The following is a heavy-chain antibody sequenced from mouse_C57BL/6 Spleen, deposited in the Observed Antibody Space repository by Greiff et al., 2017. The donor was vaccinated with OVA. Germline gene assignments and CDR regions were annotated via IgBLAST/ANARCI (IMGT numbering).Heavy chain of an antibody. CDR1: GYTFTSYD. D-gene: IGHD1-1*02. CDR3: ARSGLSDAMDY. V-gene: IGHV1-85*01. Sequence: QVQLQQSGPELVKPGASVKLSCKASGYTFTSYDLNWVKQRPGQGLEWIGWIYPRDGSTKYTEKFKGKATLTVDTSSSTAYMELHSLTSEDSAVDFCARSGLSDAMDYWGQGTSVTVSS. CDR2: IYPRDGST. J-gene: IGHJ4*01.